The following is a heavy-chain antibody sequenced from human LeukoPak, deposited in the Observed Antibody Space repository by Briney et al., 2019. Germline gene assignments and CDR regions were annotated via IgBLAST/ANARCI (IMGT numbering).Heavy chain of an antibody. CDR3: IREIVVSPSASLGY. D-gene: IGHD2-2*01. CDR1: GFTFSSYW. J-gene: IGHJ4*02. Sequence: GGSLRLSCAASGFTFSSYWMHWVRQAAGEGLVWVSRINSDGRTINYADSVKGRFTISRDNAKGTLYLQMNSLRADDTAAYYCIREIVVSPSASLGYWGQGTLVTVSS. CDR2: INSDGRTI. V-gene: IGHV3-74*01.